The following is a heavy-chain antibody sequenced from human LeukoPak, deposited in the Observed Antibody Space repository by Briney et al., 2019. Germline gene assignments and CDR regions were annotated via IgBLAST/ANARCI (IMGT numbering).Heavy chain of an antibody. Sequence: GGSLRLSCAASGFTFSSYAMRWVRQAPGTGLEWVSTISGSGGTTYYADSVKGRFTISRDNSKNTLYLQMNSLRAEDTAVYYCAKEHDSSGSPYYFDYWGQGTLVTVSS. CDR2: ISGSGGTT. J-gene: IGHJ4*02. CDR1: GFTFSSYA. V-gene: IGHV3-23*01. D-gene: IGHD3-22*01. CDR3: AKEHDSSGSPYYFDY.